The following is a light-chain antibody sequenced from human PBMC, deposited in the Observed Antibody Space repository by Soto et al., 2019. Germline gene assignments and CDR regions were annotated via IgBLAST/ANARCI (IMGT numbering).Light chain of an antibody. CDR2: GAS. V-gene: IGKV3-15*01. CDR3: QQHSGSPPIN. J-gene: IGKJ5*01. Sequence: EIVMTQSPGTLSVSPGERATLSCRASQSVSSNLAWYQQKPGQAPRLLIYGASTRATGIPDRFSGSGSGTEFTLTISSLQSEDFAIYYCQQHSGSPPINFGQGTRLEIK. CDR1: QSVSSN.